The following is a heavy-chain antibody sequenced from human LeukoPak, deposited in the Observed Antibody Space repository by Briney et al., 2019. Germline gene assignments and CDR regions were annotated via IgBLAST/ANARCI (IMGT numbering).Heavy chain of an antibody. D-gene: IGHD2-15*01. CDR1: GSSISTSY. Sequence: SETLSLTCTVSGSSISTSYWYWIRQPPGQGLEWIGYIHYSGDINYNPSLKSRVTISAYTSKNQLSLKLSSLTAADTAVYYCARVGCSGGSCYPDYWGQGTLVTVSS. V-gene: IGHV4-59*01. CDR3: ARVGCSGGSCYPDY. CDR2: IHYSGDI. J-gene: IGHJ4*02.